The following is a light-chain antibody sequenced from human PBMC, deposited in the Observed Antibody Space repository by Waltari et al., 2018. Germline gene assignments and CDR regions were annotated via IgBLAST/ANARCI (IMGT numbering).Light chain of an antibody. CDR1: GLGSQS. CDR2: YDN. Sequence: SYVLTQPPAVSVDPGQTATVTWGGYGLGSQSVHWYRQKAGQTPVMVMSYDNNRPSGIPDRFSGSKSGNPATLTFSSVDAGDESDYFCQVWDPSSDHVVFGGGTTLTVL. CDR3: QVWDPSSDHVV. V-gene: IGLV3-21*02. J-gene: IGLJ3*02.